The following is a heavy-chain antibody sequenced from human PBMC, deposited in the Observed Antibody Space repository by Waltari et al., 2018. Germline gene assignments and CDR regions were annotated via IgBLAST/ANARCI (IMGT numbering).Heavy chain of an antibody. CDR2: ISAYNGNT. D-gene: IGHD1-26*01. CDR3: AMGLEGERNWFDP. CDR1: GYTFTSYG. Sequence: QVQLVQSGAEVKKHGASVKVSCKASGYTFTSYGISWVRQAPGQGLEWMGWISAYNGNTNYAQKLEDRVTMTTDTPTSTADMEQRSLRSDETAVYYCAMGLEGERNWFDPWGQGTLVTVSS. J-gene: IGHJ5*02. V-gene: IGHV1-18*01.